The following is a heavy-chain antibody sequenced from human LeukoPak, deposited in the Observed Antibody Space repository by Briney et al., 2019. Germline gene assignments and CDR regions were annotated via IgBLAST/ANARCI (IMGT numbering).Heavy chain of an antibody. CDR3: ARGPRRIQLWLALPYYFDY. D-gene: IGHD5-18*01. V-gene: IGHV4-34*01. CDR2: INHGGST. CDR1: GGSFSGYY. J-gene: IGHJ4*02. Sequence: SETLSLTCAVDGGSFSGYYWSWIRQPPGKGLEWIGEINHGGSTNYKPSLKSRVTISVDTSKNQFSLKLSSVTAAATAVYYCARGPRRIQLWLALPYYFDYWGQGTLLTVSS.